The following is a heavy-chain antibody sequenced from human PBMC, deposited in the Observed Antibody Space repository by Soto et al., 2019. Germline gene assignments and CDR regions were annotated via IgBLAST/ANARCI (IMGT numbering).Heavy chain of an antibody. Sequence: SVKVSCKASGGTFSSYAISWVRQAPGQGLEWMGGIIPIFGTANYAQKFQGRVTITADKSTSTAYMELSSLRSEDTAVYYCAKERRVVVPAAIPGYYYGMDVWGQGTTVTVSS. J-gene: IGHJ6*02. CDR3: AKERRVVVPAAIPGYYYGMDV. CDR2: IIPIFGTA. D-gene: IGHD2-2*02. V-gene: IGHV1-69*06. CDR1: GGTFSSYA.